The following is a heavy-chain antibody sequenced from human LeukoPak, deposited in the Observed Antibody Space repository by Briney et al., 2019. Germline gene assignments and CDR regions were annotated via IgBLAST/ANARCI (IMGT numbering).Heavy chain of an antibody. CDR1: GFTFSSYG. Sequence: GGSPRLSCAASGFTFSSYGMHWVRQAPGKGLEWVAVISYDGSNKYYADSVKGRFTISRDNSKNTLYLQMNSLRAEDTAVYYCAKGRWLRNWGQGTLVTVSS. V-gene: IGHV3-30*18. CDR2: ISYDGSNK. J-gene: IGHJ4*02. D-gene: IGHD5-12*01. CDR3: AKGRWLRN.